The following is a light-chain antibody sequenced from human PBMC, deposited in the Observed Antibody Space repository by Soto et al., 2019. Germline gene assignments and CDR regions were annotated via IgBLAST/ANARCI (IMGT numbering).Light chain of an antibody. J-gene: IGKJ2*01. CDR2: GVS. CDR3: QQYTSLPLT. Sequence: EIVLTQSPGTLSLSPGERATLSCRASQSVSSSFLAWYQQKPGQAPRLLMYGVSTRATGVPDRFSGSGSGTDFTLTISRLGPEDFAVYYCQQYTSLPLTFGQGTKLDIK. V-gene: IGKV3-20*01. CDR1: QSVSSSF.